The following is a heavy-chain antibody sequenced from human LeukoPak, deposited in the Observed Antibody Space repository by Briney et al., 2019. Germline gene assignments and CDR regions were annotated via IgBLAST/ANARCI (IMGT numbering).Heavy chain of an antibody. V-gene: IGHV3-20*04. CDR2: INWNGGST. CDR3: ARDVLYDSSGYYSDY. CDR1: GFTFDEYG. D-gene: IGHD3-22*01. J-gene: IGHJ4*02. Sequence: PGGSLRLSCAASGFTFDEYGMSWVRQAPGKGLEWVSGINWNGGSTGYADSVKGRFTISRDNTKKSLYLQMNSLRAEDTALYYCARDVLYDSSGYYSDYWGKGTLVTVSS.